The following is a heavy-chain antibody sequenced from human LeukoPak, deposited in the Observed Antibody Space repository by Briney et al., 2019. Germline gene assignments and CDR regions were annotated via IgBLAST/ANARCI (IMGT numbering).Heavy chain of an antibody. CDR1: GFTVSGNF. CDR3: ARDTDNYGMDV. J-gene: IGHJ6*02. CDR2: LYSGVST. Sequence: GGSLRLSCAASGFTVSGNFMTWVRQAPGKGLEWVSVLYSGVSTYYADSVKGRFTVSRDNSKNTLYLQTNSLRAEDTAVYYCARDTDNYGMDVWGQGTTATVSS. V-gene: IGHV3-66*01.